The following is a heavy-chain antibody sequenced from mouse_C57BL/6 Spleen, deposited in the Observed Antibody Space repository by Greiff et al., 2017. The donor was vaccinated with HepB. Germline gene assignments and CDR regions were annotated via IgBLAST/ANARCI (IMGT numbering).Heavy chain of an antibody. V-gene: IGHV1-42*01. CDR1: GYSFTGYY. CDR3: ARSDSSYWYFDV. J-gene: IGHJ1*03. Sequence: EVQLQQSGPELVKPGASVKISCKASGYSFTGYYMNWVKQSPEKSLEWIGEINPSTGGTTYNQKFKAKATLTVDKSSSTAYMQLKSLTSEDSAVYYCARSDSSYWYFDVWGTGTTVTVSS. CDR2: INPSTGGT. D-gene: IGHD1-1*01.